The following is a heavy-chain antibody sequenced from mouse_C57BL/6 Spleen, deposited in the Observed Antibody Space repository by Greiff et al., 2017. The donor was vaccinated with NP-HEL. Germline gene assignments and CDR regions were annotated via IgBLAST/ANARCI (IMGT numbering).Heavy chain of an antibody. D-gene: IGHD2-4*01. CDR2: INPNNGGT. CDR1: GYTFTDYN. J-gene: IGHJ3*01. Sequence: EVQLQQSGPELVKPGASVKMSCKASGYTFTDYNMHWVKQSHGKSLEWIGYINPNNGGTSYNQKFKGKATLTVNKSSSTAYMELRSLTSEDSAVYYCASYDYDGTAAWFAYWGQGTLVTVSA. V-gene: IGHV1-22*01. CDR3: ASYDYDGTAAWFAY.